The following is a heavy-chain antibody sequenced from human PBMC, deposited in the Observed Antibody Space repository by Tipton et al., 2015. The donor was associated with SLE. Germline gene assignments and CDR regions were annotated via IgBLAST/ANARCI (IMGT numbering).Heavy chain of an antibody. CDR3: ARGGAVAGTVAFDI. J-gene: IGHJ3*02. Sequence: TLSLTCAVYGGSFSGYYWSWIRQPPGKGLEWIGEINHSGRTNYNPSLKSRVTISVDTSKNQFSLKLSSVTAADTAVYYCARGGAVAGTVAFDIWGQGTMVTVSS. V-gene: IGHV4-34*01. CDR2: INHSGRT. CDR1: GGSFSGYY. D-gene: IGHD6-19*01.